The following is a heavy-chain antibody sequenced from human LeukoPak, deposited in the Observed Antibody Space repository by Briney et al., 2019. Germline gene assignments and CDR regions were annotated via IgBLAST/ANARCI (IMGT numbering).Heavy chain of an antibody. J-gene: IGHJ4*02. V-gene: IGHV4-59*12. D-gene: IGHD5-12*01. CDR3: AREGYDFLTC. Sequence: SETLSLTCTVSGDSISSYYWSWIRQPPGRGLEWIAYGLYSGTTDYNPSLQSRATISVDTSKNQFSLMLTSVTAADTAVYYCAREGYDFLTCWGQGTLVTVSS. CDR1: GDSISSYY. CDR2: GLYSGTT.